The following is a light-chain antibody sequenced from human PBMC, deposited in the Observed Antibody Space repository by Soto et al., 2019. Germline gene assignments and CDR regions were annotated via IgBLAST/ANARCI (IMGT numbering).Light chain of an antibody. J-gene: IGKJ2*01. CDR1: QGIGTW. CDR2: KAS. CDR3: QHYSSYPFT. V-gene: IGKV1-5*03. Sequence: DIQMTQSPSTQSASVGDRVSITCRASQGIGTWLAWYQQKPGKGPKLLIYKASSLESGVPSRFSGSGSGTEFTLTINTLQPDDFATYHCQHYSSYPFTFGQGTKVDIK.